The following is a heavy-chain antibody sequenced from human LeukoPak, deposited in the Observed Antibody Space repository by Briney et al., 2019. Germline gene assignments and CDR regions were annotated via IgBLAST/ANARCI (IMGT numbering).Heavy chain of an antibody. CDR1: GFTFSSYA. V-gene: IGHV3-23*01. D-gene: IGHD3-10*01. CDR3: AKERDRYGSGNYYGYFDY. Sequence: GGSLRLSCAASGFTFSSYAMSWVRQTSGKGLEWVSAISGSGDSTYYRDSVKGRFTISRDNSKNTLYVQMSSLRAEDTAVYYCAKERDRYGSGNYYGYFDYWGQGTLVTVSS. CDR2: ISGSGDST. J-gene: IGHJ4*02.